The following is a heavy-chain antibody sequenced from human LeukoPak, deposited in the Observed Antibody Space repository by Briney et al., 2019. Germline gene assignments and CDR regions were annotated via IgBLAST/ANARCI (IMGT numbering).Heavy chain of an antibody. J-gene: IGHJ6*03. CDR3: ARGRCSSTSCRYYYYYYYMDV. CDR1: GGTFSSYA. D-gene: IGHD2-2*01. CDR2: IIPTFGTA. Sequence: ASAKVSCKASGGTFSSYAISWVRQAPGQGLEWMGGIIPTFGTANYAQKFQGRVTIATDESTSTAYMELSSLRSEDTAVYYCARGRCSSTSCRYYYYYYYMDVWGKGTTVTVSS. V-gene: IGHV1-69*05.